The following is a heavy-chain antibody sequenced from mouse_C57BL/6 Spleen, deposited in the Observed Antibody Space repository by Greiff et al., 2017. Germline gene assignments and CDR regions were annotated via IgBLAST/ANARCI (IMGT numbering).Heavy chain of an antibody. J-gene: IGHJ4*01. V-gene: IGHV1-7*01. CDR3: ARGDYYPYCYAMDY. CDR2: INPSSGYT. Sequence: QVQLKQSGAELAKPGASVKLSCKASGYAFTSYWMPWVKQRPGQGLEWIGYINPSSGYTKYNQKFKDKATLTADKSSSTAYMQLSSLTYEDSAVYYCARGDYYPYCYAMDYWGQGTSVTVSS. CDR1: GYAFTSYW. D-gene: IGHD1-1*01.